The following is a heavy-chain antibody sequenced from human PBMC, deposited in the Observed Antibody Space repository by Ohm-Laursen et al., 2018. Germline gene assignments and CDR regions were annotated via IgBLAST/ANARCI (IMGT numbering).Heavy chain of an antibody. Sequence: SLRLSCAASGFTFSSYAMNWVRQAPGKGPEWVANIKQDGSEKNYVDSVKGRFTISRDNAENSLYLQMNSLRAEDTAVYYCAGGTGWTESDWGQGTLVTVSS. J-gene: IGHJ4*02. CDR1: GFTFSSYA. CDR2: IKQDGSEK. D-gene: IGHD1-14*01. CDR3: AGGTGWTESD. V-gene: IGHV3-7*04.